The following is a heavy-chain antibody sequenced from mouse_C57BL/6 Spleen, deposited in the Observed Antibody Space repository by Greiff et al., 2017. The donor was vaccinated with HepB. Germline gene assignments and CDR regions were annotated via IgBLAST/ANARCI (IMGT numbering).Heavy chain of an antibody. CDR3: ARPNWDGRNYFDY. V-gene: IGHV1-55*01. CDR2: IYPGSGST. J-gene: IGHJ2*01. CDR1: GYTFTSYW. Sequence: VQLQQSGAELVKPGASVKMSCKASGYTFTSYWITWVKQRPGQGLEWIGDIYPGSGSTNYNEKFKSKATLTVDTSSSTAYMQLSSLTSEESAVYYCARPNWDGRNYFDYWGQGTTLTVAS. D-gene: IGHD4-1*01.